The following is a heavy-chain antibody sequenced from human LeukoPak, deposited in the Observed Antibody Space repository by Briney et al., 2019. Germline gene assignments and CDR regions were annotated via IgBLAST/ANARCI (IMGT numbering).Heavy chain of an antibody. J-gene: IGHJ4*02. CDR3: ARGPMVRGALDY. D-gene: IGHD3-10*01. Sequence: PSETLSLTCTVSGGSISSYYCSWIRQPPGKGLEWIGYIHDSGSTSYNPSLNSRVTISVDTSKSQFSLKLSSVTAADTAVYYCARGPMVRGALDYWGQGTLVSVSS. CDR1: GGSISSYY. V-gene: IGHV4-59*01. CDR2: IHDSGST.